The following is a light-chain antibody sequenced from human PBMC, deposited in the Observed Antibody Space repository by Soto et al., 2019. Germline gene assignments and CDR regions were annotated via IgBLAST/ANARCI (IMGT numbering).Light chain of an antibody. CDR2: GAS. Sequence: EIVMTQSPATLSVSPGERATLSCRASQSVSSNLAWYQQKPGQAPRLLIYGASTRATGIPARFSGGGSGTEFTLTISSLQSEDFAVYYCQRYNYWPSRGFTFGPGTKVDIK. CDR3: QRYNYWPSRGFT. J-gene: IGKJ3*01. V-gene: IGKV3-15*01. CDR1: QSVSSN.